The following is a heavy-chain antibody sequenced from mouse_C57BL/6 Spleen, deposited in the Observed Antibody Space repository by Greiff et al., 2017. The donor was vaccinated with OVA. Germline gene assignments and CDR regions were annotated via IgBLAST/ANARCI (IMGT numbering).Heavy chain of an antibody. CDR2: IDPSDSYT. D-gene: IGHD1-1*01. CDR1: GYTFTSYW. V-gene: IGHV1-50*01. J-gene: IGHJ4*01. Sequence: VQLQQPGAELVKPGASVKLSCKASGYTFTSYWLQWVKQRPGQGLEWIGEIDPSDSYTNYNQKFKGKATLTVDTSSSQAYMQLSSLTSEDSAVYYCARSTNYAMDYWGQGTSVTVSS. CDR3: ARSTNYAMDY.